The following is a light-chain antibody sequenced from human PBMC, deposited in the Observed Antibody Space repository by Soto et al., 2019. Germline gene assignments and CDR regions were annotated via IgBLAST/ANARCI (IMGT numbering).Light chain of an antibody. CDR3: QSYDSSLSGAV. CDR2: GNS. V-gene: IGLV1-40*01. Sequence: QSVLTQPPSVSGAPGQRVTISCTGSSSIIGAGYDVHWYQQLPGTAHKLLIYGNSNRPSGVPDRFSGSKSGTSASLAITGLQAEDEADYYCQSYDSSLSGAVFGGGTQLTVL. J-gene: IGLJ7*01. CDR1: SSIIGAGYD.